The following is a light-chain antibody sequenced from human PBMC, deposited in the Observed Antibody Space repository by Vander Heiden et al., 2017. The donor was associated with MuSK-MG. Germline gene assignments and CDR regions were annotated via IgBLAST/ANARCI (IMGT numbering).Light chain of an antibody. CDR1: QDISNY. CDR3: QQNCTLYT. Sequence: DIQMTQSPFSLPASVGDRVTITCQSSQDISNYLNWYQQEPGKAPKLLIYGASNLETGVPSRFSGSGSETDFTITSSNLQPEDVATYYWQQNCTLYTFGRGTKLXIK. CDR2: GAS. J-gene: IGKJ2*01. V-gene: IGKV1-33*01.